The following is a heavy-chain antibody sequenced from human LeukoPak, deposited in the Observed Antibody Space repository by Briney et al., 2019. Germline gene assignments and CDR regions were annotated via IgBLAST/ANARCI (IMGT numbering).Heavy chain of an antibody. CDR3: ARARLHLGSTAANTYGFDY. V-gene: IGHV4-39*01. CDR1: GGSISSSSYY. Sequence: KTSETLSLTCTVSGGSISSSSYYWGWIRQPPGKGLEWIGSIYYSGSTYYNPSLKSRVTISVDTSKNQFSLKLSSVTAADTAVYYWARARLHLGSTAANTYGFDYWGQGTLVTVSS. J-gene: IGHJ4*02. D-gene: IGHD2-15*01. CDR2: IYYSGST.